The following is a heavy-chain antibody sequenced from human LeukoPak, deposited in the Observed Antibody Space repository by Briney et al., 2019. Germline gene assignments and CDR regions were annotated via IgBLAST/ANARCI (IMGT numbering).Heavy chain of an antibody. V-gene: IGHV3-21*04. CDR1: GFTFSSYS. J-gene: IGHJ4*02. Sequence: GGSLRLSCAASGFTFSSYSMNWVRQAPGKGLEWVSSISSSSSYIYYADSVKGRFTISRDNAKNSLYLQMNSLRADDTAVYYCARDGFGTGSNWGQGTLVTVSS. CDR3: ARDGFGTGSN. D-gene: IGHD3-16*01. CDR2: ISSSSSYI.